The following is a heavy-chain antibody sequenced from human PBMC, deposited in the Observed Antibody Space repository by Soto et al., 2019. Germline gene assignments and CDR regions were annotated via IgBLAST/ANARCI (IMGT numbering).Heavy chain of an antibody. V-gene: IGHV4-61*01. Sequence: PSXTLSLTCTVSGGSVSSGSYYWSWIRQPPGKGLQWIGYISFTGSTNYNPSLKSRLTISVDTSKNQFSLKLSSVTAADTAVYYCARYLYYYDSNGRTVYYFDYWSQRTLVTVSS. D-gene: IGHD3-22*01. CDR2: ISFTGST. J-gene: IGHJ4*02. CDR3: ARYLYYYDSNGRTVYYFDY. CDR1: GGSVSSGSYY.